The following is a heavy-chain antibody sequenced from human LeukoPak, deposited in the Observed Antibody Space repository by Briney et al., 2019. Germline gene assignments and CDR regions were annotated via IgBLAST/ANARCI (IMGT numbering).Heavy chain of an antibody. CDR1: GFTFSNYG. V-gene: IGHV3-23*01. D-gene: IGHD4-11*01. CDR2: ISGSGGST. J-gene: IGHJ4*02. CDR3: AKERSPVTDPYFDY. Sequence: GGSLRLSCVGSGFTFSNYGMSWVRQAPGKGLEWVSAISGSGGSTYYADSVRGRFTISRDNSKNTLYLQMNSLRAEDTAVYYCAKERSPVTDPYFDYWGQGTLATVSS.